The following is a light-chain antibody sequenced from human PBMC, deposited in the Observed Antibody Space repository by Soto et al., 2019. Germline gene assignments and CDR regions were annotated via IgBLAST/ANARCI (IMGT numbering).Light chain of an antibody. CDR3: QSYDSRLSAYV. CDR2: EVS. V-gene: IGLV2-8*01. CDR1: SSAVGSYNY. Sequence: QSALTQPPSASGSPGQSVTISCTGTSSAVGSYNYVSWFQQHPDEAPKLIIYEVSQRPSGVPDRFSGSKSGNAASLTVSGVQAEDEADYYCQSYDSRLSAYVFGTGTKVTVL. J-gene: IGLJ1*01.